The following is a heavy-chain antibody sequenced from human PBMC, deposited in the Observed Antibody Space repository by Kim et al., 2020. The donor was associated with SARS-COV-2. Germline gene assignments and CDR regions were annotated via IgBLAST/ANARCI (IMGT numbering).Heavy chain of an antibody. D-gene: IGHD6-19*01. CDR1: GYTFTSYY. CDR3: ARDDGSRYSSGWYATLGMDV. CDR2: INPSGGST. V-gene: IGHV1-46*01. J-gene: IGHJ6*02. Sequence: ASVKVSCKASGYTFTSYYMHWVRQAPGQGLEWMGIINPSGGSTSYAQKFQGRVTMTRDTSTSTVYMELSSLRSEDTAVYYCARDDGSRYSSGWYATLGMDVWGQGTTVTVSS.